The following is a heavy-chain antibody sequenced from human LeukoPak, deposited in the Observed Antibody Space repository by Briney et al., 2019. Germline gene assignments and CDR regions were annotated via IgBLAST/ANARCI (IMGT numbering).Heavy chain of an antibody. V-gene: IGHV3-30-3*01. Sequence: GGSLRLSCAASGFTFSSYAMHWVRQAPGKGLEWVAVISYDGSNKYYADSVKGRFTISRDNSKNTLYLQMDSLKTEDTAVYYCARSPLGIAPFDYWGQGTLVTVSS. CDR3: ARSPLGIAPFDY. J-gene: IGHJ4*02. CDR1: GFTFSSYA. D-gene: IGHD7-27*01. CDR2: ISYDGSNK.